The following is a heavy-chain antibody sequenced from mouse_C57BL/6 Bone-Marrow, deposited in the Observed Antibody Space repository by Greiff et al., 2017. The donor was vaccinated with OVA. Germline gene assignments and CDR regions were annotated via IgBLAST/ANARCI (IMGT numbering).Heavy chain of an antibody. CDR1: GFNFTGCG. Sequence: QVQLQQSGAELVRPGASVKLSCRASGFNFTGCGISWVKQRTGQGLEWIGEIYPRSGNTYYNQKFKGKATLTEDKSSSTAYMQLRSLTSEDSAVYFCARYGYDWDFDDWGKGTTLTVSS. V-gene: IGHV1-81*01. CDR2: IYPRSGNT. J-gene: IGHJ2*01. CDR3: ARYGYDWDFDD. D-gene: IGHD2-2*01.